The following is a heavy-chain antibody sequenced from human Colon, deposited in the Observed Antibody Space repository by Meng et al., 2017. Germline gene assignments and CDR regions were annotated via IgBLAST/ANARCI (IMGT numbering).Heavy chain of an antibody. V-gene: IGHV3-33*08. CDR3: ATNINVAAAGYYFDS. D-gene: IGHD1-14*01. CDR2: IWNDGSKQ. Sequence: VQVVGSGGGVGQPGRSRGLSCGASGYWVRQAAGKGLEWVAFIWNDGSKQFYADSVKGRFTISRDNSKNTLFLQMNSLRAEDTAVYYCATNINVAAAGYYFDSWGQGTLVTVSS. CDR1: G. J-gene: IGHJ4*02.